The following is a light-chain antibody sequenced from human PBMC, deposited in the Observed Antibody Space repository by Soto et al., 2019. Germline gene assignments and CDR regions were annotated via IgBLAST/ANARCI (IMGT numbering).Light chain of an antibody. V-gene: IGKV1-5*01. CDR1: QSISSW. Sequence: DIQMTQSPSSLSASVGDRVSITCRASQSISSWLAWYQQKPGKAPKLLMFDTFSLESGVPSRFSGSRSGTEFTLTISSLQPDDYATYYCQQYNNWPPMYTFGQGTRLDI. CDR2: DTF. CDR3: QQYNNWPPMYT. J-gene: IGKJ2*01.